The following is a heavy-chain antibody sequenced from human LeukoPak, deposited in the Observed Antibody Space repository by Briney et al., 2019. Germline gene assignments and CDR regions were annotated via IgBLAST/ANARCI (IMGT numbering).Heavy chain of an antibody. CDR1: GYSFTSYW. Sequence: GESLKISCKGSGYSFTSYWISWVRQMPEKGLGWMGRIDPSDSYTNYSPSFQGHVTISADKSISTAYLQWSSLKASDTAMYYCAGNRGGYYFDYWGQGTLVTVSS. V-gene: IGHV5-10-1*01. J-gene: IGHJ4*02. D-gene: IGHD3-10*01. CDR2: IDPSDSYT. CDR3: AGNRGGYYFDY.